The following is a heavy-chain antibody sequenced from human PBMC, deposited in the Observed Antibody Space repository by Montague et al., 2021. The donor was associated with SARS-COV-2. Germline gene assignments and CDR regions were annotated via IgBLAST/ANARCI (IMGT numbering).Heavy chain of an antibody. J-gene: IGHJ4*02. CDR1: DDSISSSSYY. Sequence: SETLFLTCTVSDDSISSSSYYWAWIRQPPGKGLEWIGSIYYSGSTYYNPSLKSRVTISVDTSKKQFSLNLSSVTAADTAVFYCVRGRSGYFNPLDYWGQGTLVTVSS. CDR3: VRGRSGYFNPLDY. V-gene: IGHV4-39*01. D-gene: IGHD3-3*01. CDR2: IYYSGST.